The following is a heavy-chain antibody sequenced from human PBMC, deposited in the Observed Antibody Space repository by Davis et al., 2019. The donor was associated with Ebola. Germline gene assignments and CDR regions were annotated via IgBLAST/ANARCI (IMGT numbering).Heavy chain of an antibody. CDR1: GGSFRGYY. D-gene: IGHD1-7*01. V-gene: IGHV4-34*01. J-gene: IGHJ5*02. Sequence: PSETLSLTCAVYGGSFRGYYWSWIRQSPGKGLEWIGEINHSGSTNYNPSLNSRVTISLDTSNNQFFLRLDSVTAADTALYYCARWLTPTTHSFDPWGQGTLVTVSS. CDR3: ARWLTPTTHSFDP. CDR2: INHSGST.